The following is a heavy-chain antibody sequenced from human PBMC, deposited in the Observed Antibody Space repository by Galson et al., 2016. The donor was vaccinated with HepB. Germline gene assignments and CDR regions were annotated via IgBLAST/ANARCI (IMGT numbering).Heavy chain of an antibody. CDR1: GFTFSSYW. J-gene: IGHJ4*02. V-gene: IGHV3-7*01. D-gene: IGHD3-3*01. CDR3: ARDGPHDFWSGYPFDY. Sequence: SLRLSCAASGFTFSSYWMSWVRQAPGKGLEWVANVKQDGSEKYYVDSVKGRFTISRDNAKNSLYLQMNRLRAEDTAVYYCARDGPHDFWSGYPFDYWGQGTLVTVSS. CDR2: VKQDGSEK.